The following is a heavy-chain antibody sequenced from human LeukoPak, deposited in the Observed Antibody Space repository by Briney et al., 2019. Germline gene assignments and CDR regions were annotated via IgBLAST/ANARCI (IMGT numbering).Heavy chain of an antibody. J-gene: IGHJ6*02. CDR3: AREKGPSGEYGSFYYYYYGMDV. CDR2: ISTSSGNT. Sequence: ASVKVSCKASGYTFTTYGIAWVRQAPGQGLQWMGWISTSSGNTNYAEKFRGRVTMTTVTYTSTAYMELGSLTSDDTAVYYCAREKGPSGEYGSFYYYYYGMDVWGQGTTVTVSS. V-gene: IGHV1-18*01. CDR1: GYTFTTYG. D-gene: IGHD4-17*01.